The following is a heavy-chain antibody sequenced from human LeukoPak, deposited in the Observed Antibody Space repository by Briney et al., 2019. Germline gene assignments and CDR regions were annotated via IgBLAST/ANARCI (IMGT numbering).Heavy chain of an antibody. D-gene: IGHD3-10*01. CDR3: ARAPGGYYFDS. J-gene: IGHJ4*02. V-gene: IGHV4-38-2*01. Sequence: SETLSLTCAVSGYSISSGYYWGWIRQPPGKGLEWIGSIYHGGSTYYNPSLQSRVTISVDTSKNQFSLKLSSVTAAATAVYYCARAPGGYYFDSWGQGTLVTVSS. CDR1: GYSISSGYY. CDR2: IYHGGST.